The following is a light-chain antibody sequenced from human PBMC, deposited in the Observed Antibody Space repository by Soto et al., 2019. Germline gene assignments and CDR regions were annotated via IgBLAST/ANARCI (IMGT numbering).Light chain of an antibody. V-gene: IGKV1-5*01. CDR2: DAS. CDR1: QNVGTW. J-gene: IGKJ2*01. CDR3: QQYKSFSPYS. Sequence: DIQMTQSPSTLSAFVGDRVTITCRASQNVGTWLAWYQQKPGKAPKLLIFDASTLDRGVPSRFSGSGSGTHFTLTISSLQPDDFATYFGQQYKSFSPYSFGQGTKLDLK.